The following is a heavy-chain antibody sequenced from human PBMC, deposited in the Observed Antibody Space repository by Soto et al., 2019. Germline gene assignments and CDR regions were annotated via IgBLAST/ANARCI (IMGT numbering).Heavy chain of an antibody. CDR2: ISYDGSNK. V-gene: IGHV3-30-3*01. CDR1: GFTFSSYA. J-gene: IGHJ4*02. Sequence: QVQLVESGGGVVQPGRSLRLSCAASGFTFSSYAMHWVRQAPGKGLEWVAVISYDGSNKYYADSVKGRFTISSDNSKNTLYLQMNSLRAEDTAVYYCARGGTNWGGNGGYWGQRTLVTVSS. D-gene: IGHD7-27*01. CDR3: ARGGTNWGGNGGY.